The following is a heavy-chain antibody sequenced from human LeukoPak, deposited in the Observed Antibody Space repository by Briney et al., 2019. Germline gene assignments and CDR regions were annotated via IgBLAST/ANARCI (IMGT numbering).Heavy chain of an antibody. J-gene: IGHJ5*02. D-gene: IGHD5-18*01. Sequence: GGSLRLSCVASGLTVSNHWMSWVRQAPGKGLEWVANIREERGQEYYVDSVKGRFTISENSAKNSLYLQMNTLRVEDTAMYYCASLDTAKQPLANHWGQGTLVTVSS. CDR3: ASLDTAKQPLANH. CDR2: IREERGQE. CDR1: GLTVSNHW. V-gene: IGHV3-7*03.